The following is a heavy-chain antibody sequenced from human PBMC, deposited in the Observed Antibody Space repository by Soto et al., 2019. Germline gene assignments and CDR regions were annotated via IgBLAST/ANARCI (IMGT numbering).Heavy chain of an antibody. D-gene: IGHD4-17*01. J-gene: IGHJ4*02. Sequence: LSLTCTVSGGSISSSSSYWGWIRQPPGKGLEWVGSIYYLGNTYYNPSLGGRVTISVDKSKNQFSLKLNSVTAADTAVYYCARVGETTVVTPYFDYWGQGTLVTVSS. V-gene: IGHV4-39*07. CDR2: IYYLGNT. CDR1: GGSISSSSSY. CDR3: ARVGETTVVTPYFDY.